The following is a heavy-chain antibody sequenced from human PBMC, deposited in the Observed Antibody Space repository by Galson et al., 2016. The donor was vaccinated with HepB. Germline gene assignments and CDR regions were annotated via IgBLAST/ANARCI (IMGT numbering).Heavy chain of an antibody. CDR2: ISSRVSPI. J-gene: IGHJ3*01. D-gene: IGHD6-6*01. V-gene: IGHV3-48*02. Sequence: SLRLSCAASGFALSGSGLHWVRQAPGKGLQWISYISSRVSPIYYADSVKGRFTISRDNAKNSVYLQMNNLRDEDTGVYYCARELVRSAFDLWGQGTMVTVSS. CDR1: GFALSGSG. CDR3: ARELVRSAFDL.